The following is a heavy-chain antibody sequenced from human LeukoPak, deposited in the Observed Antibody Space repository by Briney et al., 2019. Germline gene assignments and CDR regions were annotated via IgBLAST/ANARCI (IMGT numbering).Heavy chain of an antibody. CDR1: GGSFSGYY. D-gene: IGHD2-8*01. Sequence: PSETLSLTCAVYGGSFSGYYWSWIRQPPGKGLEWIGEINHSGSTNYNPSLKSRVTISVDTSKNQFSLKLSSVTAADTAVYYCARKRLYRPVDYWGQGTLVTVSS. V-gene: IGHV4-34*01. CDR3: ARKRLYRPVDY. CDR2: INHSGST. J-gene: IGHJ4*02.